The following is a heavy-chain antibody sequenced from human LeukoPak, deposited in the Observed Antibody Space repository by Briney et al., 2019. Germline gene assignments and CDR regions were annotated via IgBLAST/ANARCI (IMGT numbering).Heavy chain of an antibody. CDR3: ARVGYSYGYYYYYYMDV. D-gene: IGHD5-18*01. J-gene: IGHJ6*03. Sequence: ASVKVSCTASGYTFTGYYMHWVRQAPGQGLEWMGWINPNSGGTNYAQKFQGRVTMTRDTSISTAYMELSRLRSDDTAVYYCARVGYSYGYYYYYYMDVWGKGTTVTVSS. CDR2: INPNSGGT. V-gene: IGHV1-2*02. CDR1: GYTFTGYY.